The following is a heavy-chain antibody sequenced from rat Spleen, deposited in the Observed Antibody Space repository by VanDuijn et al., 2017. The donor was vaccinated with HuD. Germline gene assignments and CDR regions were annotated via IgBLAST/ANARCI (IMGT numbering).Heavy chain of an antibody. Sequence: QVQLKESGPGLVQPSRTLSLTCTVSEFSLTGYGVSWVRQPPGKGLEWIAAIWSGGSTYYNSALKSRLSITRDTSKSQVLLEMNSLRPEDTAMYFCARSGPGSRGFDYWGQGVMVTVSS. D-gene: IGHD5-1*01. V-gene: IGHV2S8*01. J-gene: IGHJ2*01. CDR1: EFSLTGYG. CDR2: IWSGGST. CDR3: ARSGPGSRGFDY.